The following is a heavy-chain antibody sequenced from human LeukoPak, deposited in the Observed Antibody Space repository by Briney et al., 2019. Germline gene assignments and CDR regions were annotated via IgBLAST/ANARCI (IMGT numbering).Heavy chain of an antibody. CDR2: IHYSGFS. V-gene: IGHV4-59*01. CDR1: GGSISSYY. D-gene: IGHD4-23*01. Sequence: SATLSLTCTVSGGSISSYYWSWIRQPPGKGLEWIGYIHYSGFSNYNPSLKSRVTISVDTSKNQFSLKLSFVTAADTAVYYCASDLHGGNSGLGYWGQGTLVTVSS. J-gene: IGHJ1*01. CDR3: ASDLHGGNSGLGY.